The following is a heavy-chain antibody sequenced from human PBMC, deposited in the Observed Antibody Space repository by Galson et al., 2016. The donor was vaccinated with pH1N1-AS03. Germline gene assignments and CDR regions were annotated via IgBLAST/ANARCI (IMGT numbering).Heavy chain of an antibody. CDR3: TWGGTHSSSSPAYFGY. V-gene: IGHV4-59*01. J-gene: IGHJ4*02. Sequence: SETLSLTCTVSGGSITNYYWTWIRQPPGKGLEWIGYIYYNGPANYNPSLNSRVTISADTSKKQFFLNLTSVTAADTAVYFCTWGGTHSSSSPAYFGYWGQGTLVTVSS. CDR2: IYYNGPA. D-gene: IGHD6-6*01. CDR1: GGSITNYY.